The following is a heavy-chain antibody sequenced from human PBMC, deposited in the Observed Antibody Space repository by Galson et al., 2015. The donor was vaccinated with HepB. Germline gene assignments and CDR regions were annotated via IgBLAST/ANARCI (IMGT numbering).Heavy chain of an antibody. Sequence: SVKVSCKASGYTFTSYYMHWVRQAPGQGLEWMGIINPSGGSTSYAQKFQGRVTMTRDTSTSTVCMELSSLRSEDTAVYYCASNSGSYQLAYYFDYWGQGTLVTVSS. CDR2: INPSGGST. CDR3: ASNSGSYQLAYYFDY. J-gene: IGHJ4*02. V-gene: IGHV1-46*03. D-gene: IGHD1-26*01. CDR1: GYTFTSYY.